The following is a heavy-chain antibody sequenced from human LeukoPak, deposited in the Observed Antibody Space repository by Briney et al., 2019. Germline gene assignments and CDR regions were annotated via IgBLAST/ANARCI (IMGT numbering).Heavy chain of an antibody. V-gene: IGHV3-53*01. D-gene: IGHD5-18*01. CDR2: IYSGGST. Sequence: PGGSLSLSCAASGFAVSSNYMSWVRQAPGKGLEWVSVIYSGGSTYYADSVKGRFTISRDNSKNTLYLQMNSLRAEDTAVYYCARVGTAMVLDYWGQGTLVTVSS. J-gene: IGHJ4*02. CDR1: GFAVSSNY. CDR3: ARVGTAMVLDY.